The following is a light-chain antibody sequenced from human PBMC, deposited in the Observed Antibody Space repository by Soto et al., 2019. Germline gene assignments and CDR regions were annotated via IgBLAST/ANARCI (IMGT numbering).Light chain of an antibody. V-gene: IGKV1-5*01. J-gene: IGKJ1*01. CDR1: QSISSY. CDR2: DAS. CDR3: QQYHSYWT. Sequence: DIQMTQSPSSLSASVGDRVNITCRASQSISSYLNWYQQKPGKAPKLLVYDASSLESGVPQRFSGSGSGTEFTLTISSLQTDDFSTYYCQQYHSYWTFGQGTKVE.